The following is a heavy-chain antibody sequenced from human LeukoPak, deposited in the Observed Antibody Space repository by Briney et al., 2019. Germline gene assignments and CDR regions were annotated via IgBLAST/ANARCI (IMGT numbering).Heavy chain of an antibody. J-gene: IGHJ4*02. CDR2: IYPGDSDT. D-gene: IGHD6-6*01. CDR3: ARSGGAARRPFDY. V-gene: IGHV5-51*01. Sequence: GESLKISWKGSGYSFTSYWIGWVRQMPGKGLEWMGIIYPGDSDTRYSPSFQGQVTISADKSTSTAYLQWGSLKALDTAMYYCARSGGAARRPFDYWGQGTLVTVSS. CDR1: GYSFTSYW.